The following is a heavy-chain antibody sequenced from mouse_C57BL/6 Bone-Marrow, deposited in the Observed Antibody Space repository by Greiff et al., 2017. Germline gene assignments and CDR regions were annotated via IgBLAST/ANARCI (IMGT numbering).Heavy chain of an antibody. V-gene: IGHV1-80*01. CDR2: IYPGDGDT. CDR3: ARGGTGNFDY. D-gene: IGHD2-14*01. Sequence: VQLQQSGAELVKPGASVKISCKASGYAFSSYWMNWVKQRPGKGLEWIGQIYPGDGDTNYNGKFKGKATLTVDQSASTAYMQLNSLASEDSAVYYCARGGTGNFDYWGQGTTLTVSA. J-gene: IGHJ2*01. CDR1: GYAFSSYW.